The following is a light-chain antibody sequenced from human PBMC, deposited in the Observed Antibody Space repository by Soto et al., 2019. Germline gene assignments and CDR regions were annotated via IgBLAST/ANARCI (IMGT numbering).Light chain of an antibody. V-gene: IGLV1-47*02. Sequence: QAVVTQPPSASGTPGQTVTISCSGSSFNIGFNYVYWYQQLPGMAPKLLIHSNDERPSGVPDRFSGSKSGTSASLAISGLRSEDEAEYYCAAWDESLSGGVFGTGTKLTVL. CDR2: SND. CDR3: AAWDESLSGGV. CDR1: SFNIGFNY. J-gene: IGLJ1*01.